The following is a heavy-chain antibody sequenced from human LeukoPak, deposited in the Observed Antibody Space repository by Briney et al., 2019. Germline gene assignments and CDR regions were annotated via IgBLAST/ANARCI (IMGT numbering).Heavy chain of an antibody. Sequence: SETLSLTCTVSGGSISSYYWSWIRQPPGKGLEWIGYIYYSGSTNYNPSLKSRVTIPVDTSKNQFSLKLSSVTAADTAVYYCARSIAANRYYFDYWGQGTLVTVSS. D-gene: IGHD6-6*01. J-gene: IGHJ4*02. CDR1: GGSISSYY. CDR2: IYYSGST. CDR3: ARSIAANRYYFDY. V-gene: IGHV4-59*08.